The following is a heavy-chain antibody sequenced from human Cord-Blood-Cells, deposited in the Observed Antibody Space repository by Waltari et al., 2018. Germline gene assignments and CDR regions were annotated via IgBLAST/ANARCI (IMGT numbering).Heavy chain of an antibody. Sequence: QVQLQQWGAGLLKPSETLSLTCAVYGVSFSGYYWSWIRQPPGKGLEWIGEINHSGSTNYNPSLKSRVTISVDTSKNQFSLKLSSVTAADTAVYYCAQELGKKAFDIWGQGTMVTVSS. CDR1: GVSFSGYY. J-gene: IGHJ3*02. D-gene: IGHD7-27*01. CDR2: INHSGST. V-gene: IGHV4-34*01. CDR3: AQELGKKAFDI.